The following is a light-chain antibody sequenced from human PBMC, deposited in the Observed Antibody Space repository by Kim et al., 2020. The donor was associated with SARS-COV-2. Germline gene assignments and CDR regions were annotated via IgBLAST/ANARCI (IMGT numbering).Light chain of an antibody. CDR2: YDS. CDR1: NIGSKS. CDR3: QVWDRSSDHWV. V-gene: IGLV3-21*04. J-gene: IGLJ3*02. Sequence: SYELTQPPSVSVAPGKTARITCGGNNIGSKSVHWYQQKPGQAPVLVIYYDSDRPSGIPERFSGSNSGNTATLTISRVEAGDEAEYYCQVWDRSSDHWVFG.